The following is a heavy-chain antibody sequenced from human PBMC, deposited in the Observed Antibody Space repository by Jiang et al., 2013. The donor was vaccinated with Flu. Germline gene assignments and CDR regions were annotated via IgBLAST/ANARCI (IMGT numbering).Heavy chain of an antibody. CDR2: IHHSGRT. CDR1: GYSITSDLY. J-gene: IGHJ4*02. V-gene: IGHV4-38-2*01. D-gene: IGHD3-9*01. CDR3: ARVSTTGPGWLMRAPFDT. Sequence: GSGLVKPSETLSLTCAVSGYSITSDLYWAWVRQPPGKGLEWIGSIHHSGRTYYNPSLESPFTISIDTSTNQFSLQVTSVTAADTAVYYCARVSTTGPGWLMRAPFDTWSQGTLVTVSS.